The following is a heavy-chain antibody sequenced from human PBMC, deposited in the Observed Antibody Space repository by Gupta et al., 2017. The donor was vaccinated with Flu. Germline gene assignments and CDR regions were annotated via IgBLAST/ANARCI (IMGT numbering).Heavy chain of an antibody. Sequence: EVQLVASGGGLVQPGGPLRLSCAAPRFIFSDFWMTWVRQAPGKGLEWVANIKGDGSEKFYVDSVKGRFTTSRDNAKNSLYLQMNSLRAEDTAVYYCARRYSSSWYYYDYWGQGTLVTVSS. V-gene: IGHV3-7*01. CDR2: IKGDGSEK. CDR1: RFIFSDFW. CDR3: ARRYSSSWYYYDY. J-gene: IGHJ4*02. D-gene: IGHD6-13*01.